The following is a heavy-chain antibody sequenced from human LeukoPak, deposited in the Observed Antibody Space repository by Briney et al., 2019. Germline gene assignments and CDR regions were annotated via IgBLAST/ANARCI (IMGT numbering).Heavy chain of an antibody. CDR3: ARLGIVGATAYGMDV. D-gene: IGHD1-26*01. Sequence: ASVKVSCKASGYTFTGYYMHWVRQAPGQGLEWMGWINPNSGGTNYAQKFQGRVTITRDTSISTAYMELSRLRSDDTAVYYCARLGIVGATAYGMDVWGQGTTVTVSS. CDR2: INPNSGGT. V-gene: IGHV1-2*02. CDR1: GYTFTGYY. J-gene: IGHJ6*02.